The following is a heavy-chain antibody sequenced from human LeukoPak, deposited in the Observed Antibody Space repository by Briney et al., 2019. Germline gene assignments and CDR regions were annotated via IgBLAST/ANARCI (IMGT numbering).Heavy chain of an antibody. CDR3: VNSGFDP. CDR2: IHYDGTNE. J-gene: IGHJ5*02. CDR1: GFTFSSYG. V-gene: IGHV3-30*02. Sequence: GGSLRLSCAASGFTFSSYGTHWVRQAPGKGLEWVAFIHYDGTNEYYADSVKGRFTISRDNFKNTLSLQMNGLRVEDTALYPCVNSGFDPWGQGTLVTVSS. D-gene: IGHD3-10*01.